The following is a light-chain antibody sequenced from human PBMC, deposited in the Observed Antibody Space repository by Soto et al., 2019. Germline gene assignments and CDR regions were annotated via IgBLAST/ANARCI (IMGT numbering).Light chain of an antibody. CDR2: SAS. CDR3: HQYGSSPFT. V-gene: IGKV3-20*01. CDR1: QSVSSSY. J-gene: IGKJ3*01. Sequence: EMVLTQSPGTLSLSPGERATLSCRASQSVSSSYLAWYQQKPGQAPRLLIYSASSRATGIPDRFSGSGSGTDFTRTISRLEPEDFAVYYCHQYGSSPFTFGPGTKVDIK.